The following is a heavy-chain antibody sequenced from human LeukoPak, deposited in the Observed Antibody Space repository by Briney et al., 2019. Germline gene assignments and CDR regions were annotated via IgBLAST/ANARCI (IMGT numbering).Heavy chain of an antibody. CDR1: GYTFTSYE. D-gene: IGHD1-26*01. Sequence: ASVNVSCKASGYTFTSYEINWVRQATGQGLEWMGWMNPNSGNTGYAQKFQGRVTMTRNTSISTAYMELNSLRSEDTAVYYCARGRRVGATISVYWGQGTLVTVSS. CDR2: MNPNSGNT. CDR3: ARGRRVGATISVY. J-gene: IGHJ4*02. V-gene: IGHV1-8*01.